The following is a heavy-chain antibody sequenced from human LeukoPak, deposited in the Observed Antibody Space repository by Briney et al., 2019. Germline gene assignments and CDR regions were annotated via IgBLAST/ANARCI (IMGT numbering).Heavy chain of an antibody. CDR3: TRVLYSSGWYGDHY. J-gene: IGHJ4*02. D-gene: IGHD6-19*01. V-gene: IGHV3-48*01. CDR1: GFTFSSYS. Sequence: GGSLRLSCAASGFTFSSYSMNWVRQAPGKGLEWVSYISSSGSTIYYADSVKGRFTISRDNAKNSLYLQMNSLRAEDTAVYYCTRVLYSSGWYGDHYWGQGTLVTVSS. CDR2: ISSSGSTI.